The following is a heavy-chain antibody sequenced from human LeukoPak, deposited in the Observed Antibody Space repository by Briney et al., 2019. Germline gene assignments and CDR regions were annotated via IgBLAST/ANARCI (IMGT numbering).Heavy chain of an antibody. CDR3: ANKEPSTSGWSY. V-gene: IGHV3-7*01. J-gene: IGHJ4*02. D-gene: IGHD6-19*01. Sequence: PGGSLRLSCAASGLTFNMDWTAWVRQAPGKGLEWVANIKEDGSEKNYVDSVNSRFTIYRDNAEKSVYLQLNDLRAEDTGVYYCANKEPSTSGWSYWGQGTLVAVSS. CDR1: GLTFNMDW. CDR2: IKEDGSEK.